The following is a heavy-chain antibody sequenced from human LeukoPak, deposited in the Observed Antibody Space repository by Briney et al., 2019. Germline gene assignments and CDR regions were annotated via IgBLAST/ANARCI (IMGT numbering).Heavy chain of an antibody. V-gene: IGHV3-74*01. D-gene: IGHD3-16*02. CDR3: ARDSSLPGI. CDR2: INSDGSST. J-gene: IGHJ3*02. CDR1: GFMFSSYW. Sequence: PGGSLRLSCSASGFMFSSYWMHWVRQAPGKGLVWVSYINSDGSSTSYADSVKGRFTISRDNAKNTLYLQMNSLRAEDMAVYYCARDSSLPGIWGQGTMVTVSS.